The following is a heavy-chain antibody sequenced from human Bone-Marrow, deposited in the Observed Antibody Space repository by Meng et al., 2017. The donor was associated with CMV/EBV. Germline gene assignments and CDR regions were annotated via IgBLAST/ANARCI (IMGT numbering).Heavy chain of an antibody. D-gene: IGHD1-26*01. V-gene: IGHV3-23*03. CDR2: IYSGGST. CDR3: ARENTGSYYFDY. J-gene: IGHJ4*02. CDR1: GGTFSSYA. Sequence: SCKASGGTFSSYAMSWVRQAPGKGLEWVSVIYSGGSTYYADSVKGRFTISRDNSKNTMYLQMNSLRAEDTAVYYCARENTGSYYFDYWGQGTLVTVSS.